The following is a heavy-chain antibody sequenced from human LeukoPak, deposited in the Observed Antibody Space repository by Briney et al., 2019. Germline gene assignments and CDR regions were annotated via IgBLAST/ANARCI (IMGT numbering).Heavy chain of an antibody. CDR2: ISGSGGST. Sequence: GGSLRLSCAASGFTFSSYAMSWVHQAPGKGLEWVSAISGSGGSTYYADSVKGRFTISRDNSKNTLYLQMNSLRAEDTAVYYCAKLPYSSSWTYYFDYWGQGTLVTVSS. CDR3: AKLPYSSSWTYYFDY. V-gene: IGHV3-23*01. J-gene: IGHJ4*02. D-gene: IGHD6-13*01. CDR1: GFTFSSYA.